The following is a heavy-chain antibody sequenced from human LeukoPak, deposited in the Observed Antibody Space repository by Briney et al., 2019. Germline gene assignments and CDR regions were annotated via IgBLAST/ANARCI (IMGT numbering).Heavy chain of an antibody. Sequence: GGSLRLSCAASGFTFSSYGMPWVRQAPGKGLEWVAFIRYDGSNKYYVDSVKGRFTISRDNSKNTLYLQMNSLRVEDTAVYHCAKDLWSPSDYWGQGTLVTVSS. CDR3: AKDLWSPSDY. CDR1: GFTFSSYG. V-gene: IGHV3-30*02. J-gene: IGHJ4*02. D-gene: IGHD2-8*02. CDR2: IRYDGSNK.